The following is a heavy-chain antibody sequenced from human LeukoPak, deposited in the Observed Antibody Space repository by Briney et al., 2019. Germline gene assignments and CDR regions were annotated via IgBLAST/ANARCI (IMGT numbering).Heavy chain of an antibody. J-gene: IGHJ6*03. Sequence: GASVKVSCKASGYFFTGYYIHWVRQAPGQGLEWMGWINPNSGDTSSARKIQGRVTMTRDTSLRTAYMELSSLTSDDAAVYFCGRGDTHYYYMDVWGKGTSVAVSS. CDR1: GYFFTGYY. D-gene: IGHD1-26*01. V-gene: IGHV1-2*02. CDR3: GRGDTHYYYMDV. CDR2: INPNSGDT.